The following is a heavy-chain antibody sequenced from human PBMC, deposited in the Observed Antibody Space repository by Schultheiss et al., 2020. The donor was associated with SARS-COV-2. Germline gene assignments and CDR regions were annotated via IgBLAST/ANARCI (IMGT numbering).Heavy chain of an antibody. CDR2: ISSSGSTI. Sequence: GGSLRLSCAASGFTFSSYEMNWVRQAPGKGLEWVSYISSSGSTIYYADSVKGRFTISRDNAKNSLYLQMNSLRAEDTAVYYCAREGDTAMALYYYYGMDVWGKGTTVTVSS. CDR3: AREGDTAMALYYYYGMDV. CDR1: GFTFSSYE. J-gene: IGHJ6*04. D-gene: IGHD5-18*01. V-gene: IGHV3-48*03.